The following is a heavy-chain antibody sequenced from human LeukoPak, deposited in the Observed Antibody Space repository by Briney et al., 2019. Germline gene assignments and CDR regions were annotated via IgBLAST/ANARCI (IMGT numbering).Heavy chain of an antibody. V-gene: IGHV1-24*01. CDR1: GYTLTALS. CDR2: FDPEDGET. CDR3: ATVYGSGSYGYFDY. D-gene: IGHD3-10*01. Sequence: GASVKVSCKVSGYTLTALSMHWGRQAPGKGLEWMGGFDPEDGETIYAQKFQGRVTMTEDTSTDTAYMELSSLRSEDTAVYYCATVYGSGSYGYFDYWGQGTLVTVSS. J-gene: IGHJ4*02.